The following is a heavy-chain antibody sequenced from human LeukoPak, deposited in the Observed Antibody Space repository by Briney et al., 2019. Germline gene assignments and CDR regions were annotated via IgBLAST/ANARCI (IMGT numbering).Heavy chain of an antibody. D-gene: IGHD3-9*01. J-gene: IGHJ5*02. CDR3: VVAGVSILTGYPNWFDP. CDR2: IYYSGST. CDR1: GGSVSSSGYY. Sequence: PSETLSLTCTVSGGSVSSSGYYWAWIPQPPGKGLEWIGPIYYSGSTYYNPSLKSRVTISVDTSTNPFSLKLSSVTAADTAVYYCVVAGVSILTGYPNWFDPWGQGTLVTVSS. V-gene: IGHV4-39*01.